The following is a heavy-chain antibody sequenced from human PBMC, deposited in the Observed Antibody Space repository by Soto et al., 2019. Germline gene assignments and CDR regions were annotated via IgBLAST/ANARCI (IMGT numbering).Heavy chain of an antibody. CDR2: IYSGGST. CDR3: ARNYYDNSCGFDY. CDR1: GFTVSSNY. V-gene: IGHV3-53*01. D-gene: IGHD3-22*01. J-gene: IGHJ4*02. Sequence: GGSLRLSCAASGFTVSSNYMSWVRQAPGKGLEWVSVIYSGGSTYYADSVKGRFTISRDNSKNTLYLQMNSLRAEDTAVYYCARNYYDNSCGFDYWGQGTLVTVSS.